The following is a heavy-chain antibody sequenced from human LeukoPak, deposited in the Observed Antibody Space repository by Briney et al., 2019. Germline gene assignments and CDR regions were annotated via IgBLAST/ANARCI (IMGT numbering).Heavy chain of an antibody. V-gene: IGHV4-39*07. Sequence: SETLSLTCTVSGGSISSSSYYWGWIRQPPGKGLEWIGSIYYSGSTYYNPSLISRVTISVDTSKNQFSLKLSSVTAADTAVYYCARDSSSWYGPRYYYYYMDVWGKGTTVTISS. CDR1: GGSISSSSYY. CDR2: IYYSGST. CDR3: ARDSSSWYGPRYYYYYMDV. J-gene: IGHJ6*03. D-gene: IGHD6-13*01.